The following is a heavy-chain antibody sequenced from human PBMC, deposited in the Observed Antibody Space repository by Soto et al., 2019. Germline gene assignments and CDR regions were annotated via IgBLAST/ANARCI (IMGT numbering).Heavy chain of an antibody. CDR3: AREGADQLLSYYYYMDV. CDR1: GYTFTSYG. D-gene: IGHD2-2*01. Sequence: ASVKVSCKASGYTFTSYGISWVRQAPGQGLEWMGWISAYNGNTNYAQKLQGRVTMTTDTSTSTAYMELRSLRSDDTAVYYCAREGADQLLSYYYYMDVRGKGTTVTVSS. V-gene: IGHV1-18*01. CDR2: ISAYNGNT. J-gene: IGHJ6*03.